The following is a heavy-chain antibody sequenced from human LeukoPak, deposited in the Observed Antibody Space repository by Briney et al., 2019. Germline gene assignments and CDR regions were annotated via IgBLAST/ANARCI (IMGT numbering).Heavy chain of an antibody. J-gene: IGHJ3*02. CDR1: GGSIRSSYYY. Sequence: SETLSLTCTVSGGSIRSSYYYWGWIRQPPGKGLEWIGSIYDSGSTYYNPSLKSRVTISVDTSKNQFSLKLSSVTAADTAVYYCARRSRSWNLESAFDIWGQGTMVTVSS. CDR3: ARRSRSWNLESAFDI. CDR2: IYDSGST. V-gene: IGHV4-39*01. D-gene: IGHD6-13*01.